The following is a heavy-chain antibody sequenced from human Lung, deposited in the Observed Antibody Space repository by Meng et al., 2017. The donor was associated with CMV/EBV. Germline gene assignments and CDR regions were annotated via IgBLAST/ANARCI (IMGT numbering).Heavy chain of an antibody. Sequence: SLKISCAASGFTFIDYYMGWIRQAPGKGLEWVSYISGSGSTVYYADSAKGRFTISRDNAKNSLYLQMNSLRAEDTAVYYCARLYREVDYWGQGTLVTVSS. V-gene: IGHV3-11*01. CDR3: ARLYREVDY. CDR1: GFTFIDYY. CDR2: ISGSGSTV. J-gene: IGHJ4*02. D-gene: IGHD4-11*01.